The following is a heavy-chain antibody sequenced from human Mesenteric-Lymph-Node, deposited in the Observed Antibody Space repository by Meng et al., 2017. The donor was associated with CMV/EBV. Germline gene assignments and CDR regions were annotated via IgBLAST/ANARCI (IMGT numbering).Heavy chain of an antibody. J-gene: IGHJ6*02. D-gene: IGHD3-10*01. CDR3: AKDMGRWFQPLYGMDV. Sequence: SLKISCAASGFSFSNYAMIWVRQAPGKGLEWVSGLSWNGGRISYADSVKGRFTVSRDNAKNSLYLQMNSLSTEDTALYYCAKDMGRWFQPLYGMDVWGQGTTVTVSS. CDR2: LSWNGGRI. V-gene: IGHV3-9*01. CDR1: GFSFSNYA.